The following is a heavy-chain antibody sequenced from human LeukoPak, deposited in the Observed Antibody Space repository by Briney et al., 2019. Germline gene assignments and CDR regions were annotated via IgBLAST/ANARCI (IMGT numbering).Heavy chain of an antibody. D-gene: IGHD2-2*01. CDR2: ISSSGGTI. Sequence: GGSLRLSCAGSGFTFSSYEMNWVRQAPGEGLEWISYISSSGGTIYYADSVKGRFTISRDNAKNSLYLQMNSLRAEDTAVYYCASNDCSSTSCYFDNFDYWGQGTLVTVSS. V-gene: IGHV3-48*03. CDR3: ASNDCSSTSCYFDNFDY. J-gene: IGHJ4*02. CDR1: GFTFSSYE.